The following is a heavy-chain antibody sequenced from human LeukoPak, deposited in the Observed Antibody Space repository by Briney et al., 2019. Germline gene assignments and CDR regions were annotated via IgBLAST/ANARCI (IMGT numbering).Heavy chain of an antibody. J-gene: IGHJ3*02. CDR1: GGTFSSYA. Sequence: SVKVSCKASGGTFSSYAISWVRQAPGQGLEWMGRIIPILGIANYAQKFQGRVTITADKSTSTAYMELSSLRSEDTAVYYCARAGAGIVVVITADDAFDIWGQGTMVTVSS. CDR2: IIPILGIA. V-gene: IGHV1-69*04. CDR3: ARAGAGIVVVITADDAFDI. D-gene: IGHD3-22*01.